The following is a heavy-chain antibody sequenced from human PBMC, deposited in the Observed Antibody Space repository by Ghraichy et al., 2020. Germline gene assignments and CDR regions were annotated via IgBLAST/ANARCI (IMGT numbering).Heavy chain of an antibody. J-gene: IGHJ4*02. CDR2: INAGNGNT. D-gene: IGHD6-19*01. CDR1: GYTFTSYA. Sequence: ASVKVSCKASGYTFTSYAMHWVRQAPGQRLEWMGWINAGNGNTKYSQKFRGRVTITRDTSASTAYMELSSLRSEDTAVYYCARDHIAVAGTYGYWGQGTLLPVSP. V-gene: IGHV1-3*01. CDR3: ARDHIAVAGTYGY.